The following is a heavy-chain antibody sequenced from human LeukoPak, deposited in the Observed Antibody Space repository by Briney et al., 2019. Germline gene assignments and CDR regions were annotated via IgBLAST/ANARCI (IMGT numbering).Heavy chain of an antibody. D-gene: IGHD6-19*01. CDR2: IYSGGST. CDR1: GFTVSSNY. V-gene: IGHV3-66*01. Sequence: GGSLRLSCAASGFTVSSNYMSWVRQAPGKGLEWVSVIYSGGSTYYADSVKGRFTISRDNSKNTLYLQMNSPRAEDTAVYYCAREVRDSGWLDYWGQGTLVTVSS. CDR3: AREVRDSGWLDY. J-gene: IGHJ4*02.